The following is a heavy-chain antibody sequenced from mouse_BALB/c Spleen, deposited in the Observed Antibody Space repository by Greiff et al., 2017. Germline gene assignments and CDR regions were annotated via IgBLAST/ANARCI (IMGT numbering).Heavy chain of an antibody. V-gene: IGHV3-6*02. CDR3: AREGITDAMDY. J-gene: IGHJ4*01. D-gene: IGHD2-4*01. CDR1: GYSITSGYY. CDR2: ISYDGSN. Sequence: EVKLMESGPGLVKPSQSLSLTCSVTGYSITSGYYWNWIRQFPGNKLEWMGYISYDGSNNYNPSLKNRISITRDTSKNQFFLKLNSVTTEDTATYYCAREGITDAMDYWGQGTSVTVSS.